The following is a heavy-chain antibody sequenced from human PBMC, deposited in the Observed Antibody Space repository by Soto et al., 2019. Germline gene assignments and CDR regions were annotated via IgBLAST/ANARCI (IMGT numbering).Heavy chain of an antibody. Sequence: GSLRLSCAASGFTFSSYWMCWVRQAPGKGLEWVANIKQDGSVRYYVDSMKGRFTISRDNAKSSLYLQMNSLRVDDTAVYYCARVGVTEASQTFYYYMDVWGKGTTVTVSS. CDR3: ARVGVTEASQTFYYYMDV. J-gene: IGHJ6*03. D-gene: IGHD2-8*01. CDR1: GFTFSSYW. V-gene: IGHV3-7*01. CDR2: IKQDGSVR.